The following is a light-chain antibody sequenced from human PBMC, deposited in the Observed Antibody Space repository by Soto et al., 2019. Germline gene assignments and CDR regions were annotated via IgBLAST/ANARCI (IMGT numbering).Light chain of an antibody. CDR2: GAS. CDR3: HQYAISSYT. Sequence: EIVLTQSPGTLSLSPGERATLSCRASQSVSSSYLAWYQQKPGQAPRLLIYGASGRATGIPDRFSGSGSVTDFTLTISRLEPEDFAVYYCHQYAISSYTFGQRNKQEIK. CDR1: QSVSSSY. J-gene: IGKJ2*01. V-gene: IGKV3-20*01.